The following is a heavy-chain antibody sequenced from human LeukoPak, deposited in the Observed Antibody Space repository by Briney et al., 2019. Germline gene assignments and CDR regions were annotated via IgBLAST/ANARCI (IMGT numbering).Heavy chain of an antibody. CDR1: GGTFSSYA. Sequence: SVKVSCKASGGTFSSYAISWVRQAPGQGLEWMGRIIPIFGIANYAQKFQGRVTITADKSTSTAYMELSSLRSEDTAVYYCARDTDTAMERYGMDVWGQGATVTVSS. D-gene: IGHD5-18*01. CDR3: ARDTDTAMERYGMDV. CDR2: IIPIFGIA. J-gene: IGHJ6*02. V-gene: IGHV1-69*04.